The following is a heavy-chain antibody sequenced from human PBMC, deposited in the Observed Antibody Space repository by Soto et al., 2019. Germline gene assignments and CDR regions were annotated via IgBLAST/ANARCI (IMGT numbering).Heavy chain of an antibody. CDR3: ARSWGRITIFGVVIQGQNGMDV. CDR2: IYYSGST. Sequence: SETLSLTCTVSGGSISSGGYYWSWIRQHPGKGLEWIGYIYYSGSTYYNPSLKSRVTISVDTSKNQFSLKLSSVTAADTAVYYCARSWGRITIFGVVIQGQNGMDVWGQGTTVTVS. J-gene: IGHJ6*02. D-gene: IGHD3-3*01. CDR1: GGSISSGGYY. V-gene: IGHV4-31*03.